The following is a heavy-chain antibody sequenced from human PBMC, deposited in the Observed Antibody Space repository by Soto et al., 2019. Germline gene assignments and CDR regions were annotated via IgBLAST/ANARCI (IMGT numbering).Heavy chain of an antibody. J-gene: IGHJ6*02. D-gene: IGHD2-2*01. CDR2: ISSSSSYI. CDR1: GFTFGNSA. Sequence: GGSLRLSCAASGFTFGNSAMNWVRQAPGKGLEWVSSISSSSSYIYYADSVKGRFTISRDNAKNSLYLQMNSLRAEDTAVYYCAAPWVPAAAYQDYYYYGMDVWGQGTTVTVSS. V-gene: IGHV3-21*01. CDR3: AAPWVPAAAYQDYYYYGMDV.